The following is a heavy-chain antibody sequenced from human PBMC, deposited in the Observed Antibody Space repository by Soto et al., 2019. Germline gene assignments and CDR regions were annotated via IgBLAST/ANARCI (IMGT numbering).Heavy chain of an antibody. CDR2: IYYSGSS. J-gene: IGHJ6*03. CDR1: GGSISSSTYY. CDR3: ARAVYYYYYMDV. Sequence: QLQLQESGPGLVKPSETLSLTCTVSGGSISSSTYYWGWIRQPPGKGLEWIGSIYYSGSSYYNPSPKSRVTISVDTSKNQFSLRLSSVTAADTAVYYCARAVYYYYYMDVWGKGTTVTVSS. V-gene: IGHV4-39*01.